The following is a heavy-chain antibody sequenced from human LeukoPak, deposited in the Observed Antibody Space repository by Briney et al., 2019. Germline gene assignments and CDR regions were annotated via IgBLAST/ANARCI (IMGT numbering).Heavy chain of an antibody. CDR3: AKSNSSSWTYFDY. J-gene: IGHJ4*02. Sequence: GGSLRLSCAASGFTFSSYDMHWVRQAPGKGLEWVAFIRYDGNNNYYADSVKGRFTISRDNSKNTLYLQMNSLRAEDTAVYYCAKSNSSSWTYFDYWGQGTLVTVSS. D-gene: IGHD6-13*01. CDR2: IRYDGNNN. CDR1: GFTFSSYD. V-gene: IGHV3-30*02.